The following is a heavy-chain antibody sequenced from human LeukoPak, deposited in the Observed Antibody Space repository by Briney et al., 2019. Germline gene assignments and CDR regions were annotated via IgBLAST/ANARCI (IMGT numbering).Heavy chain of an antibody. CDR2: ISGSGSSS. J-gene: IGHJ4*02. CDR1: GFTFSSYA. D-gene: IGHD5-12*01. Sequence: PGGSLRLSCAASGFTFSSYAMSWVRQAPGKGLEWVSTISGSGSSSYYADSVKGQFTISRDNSKNTLYLRMNSLRAEDTAVYYCAKWKTSGYDEFFDYWGQGTLVTVSS. V-gene: IGHV3-23*01. CDR3: AKWKTSGYDEFFDY.